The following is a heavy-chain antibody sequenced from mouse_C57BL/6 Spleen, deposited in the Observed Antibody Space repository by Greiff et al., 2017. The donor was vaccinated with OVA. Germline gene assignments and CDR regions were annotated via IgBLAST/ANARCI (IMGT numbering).Heavy chain of an antibody. Sequence: EVQVVESGGGLVKPGGSLKLSCAASGFTFSDYGMHWVRQAPEKGLEWVAYISSGSSTIYYADTVKGRFTISRDNAKNPLFLQMTSLRSEDTAMSYCSREGSGDWGYFDVWGKGTTLTVSS. CDR3: SREGSGDWGYFDV. J-gene: IGHJ1*03. CDR2: ISSGSSTI. CDR1: GFTFSDYG. D-gene: IGHD4-1*01. V-gene: IGHV5-17*01.